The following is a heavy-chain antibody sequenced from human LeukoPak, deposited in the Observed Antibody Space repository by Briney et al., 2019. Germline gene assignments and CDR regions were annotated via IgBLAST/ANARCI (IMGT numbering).Heavy chain of an antibody. CDR1: GFTFSSYA. CDR2: ISYDGSNK. CDR3: ASATSIAESIDY. V-gene: IGHV3-30-3*01. D-gene: IGHD6-6*01. J-gene: IGHJ4*02. Sequence: GRSLRLSCAASGFTFSSYAMHWVRQAPGKGLEWVAVISYDGSNKYYADSVKGRFTISRDNSKNTLYLQMNSLRAEDTAVYYCASATSIAESIDYWGQGTLVTVSS.